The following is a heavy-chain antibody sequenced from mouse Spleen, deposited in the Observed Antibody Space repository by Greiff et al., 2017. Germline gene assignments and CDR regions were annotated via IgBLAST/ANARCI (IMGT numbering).Heavy chain of an antibody. CDR1: GYSITSGYY. J-gene: IGHJ3*01. Sequence: EVHLVESGPGLVKPSQSLSLTCSVTGYSITSGYYWNWIRQFPGNKLEWMGYISYDGSNNYNPSLKNRISITRDTSKNQFFLKLNSVTTEDTATYYCARGDGYPAWFAYWGQGTLVTVSA. CDR3: ARGDGYPAWFAY. CDR2: ISYDGSN. D-gene: IGHD2-3*01. V-gene: IGHV3-6*01.